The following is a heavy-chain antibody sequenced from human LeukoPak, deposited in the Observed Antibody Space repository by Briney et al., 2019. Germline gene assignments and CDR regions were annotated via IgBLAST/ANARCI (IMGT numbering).Heavy chain of an antibody. CDR2: ISSSGSTI. D-gene: IGHD2-15*01. V-gene: IGHV3-11*01. Sequence: KTGGSLRLSCAASGFTFSDYYMSWIRQAPGKGLEWVSYISSSGSTIYYADSVKGRFTISRDNAKNSLYLQMNSLRAEDTAVYYCARDFRLLHNWFDPWGQGTLVTVSS. CDR1: GFTFSDYY. J-gene: IGHJ5*02. CDR3: ARDFRLLHNWFDP.